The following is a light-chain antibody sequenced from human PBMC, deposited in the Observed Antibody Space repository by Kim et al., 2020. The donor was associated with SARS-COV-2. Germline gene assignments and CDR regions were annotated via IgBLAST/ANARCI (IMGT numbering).Light chain of an antibody. J-gene: IGKJ1*01. Sequence: SQGEKATLACRASQSVRSNYLAWYQPKPGQAPRLLIYGASSRATGIPDRFSGSVSGTDFTLTISRLEPEDFAVYYCQQYDTTPRTFGQGTKVEIK. CDR3: QQYDTTPRT. CDR2: GAS. CDR1: QSVRSNY. V-gene: IGKV3-20*01.